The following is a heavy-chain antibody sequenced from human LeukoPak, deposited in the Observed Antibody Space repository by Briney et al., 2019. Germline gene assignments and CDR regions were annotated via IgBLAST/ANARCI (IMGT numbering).Heavy chain of an antibody. CDR3: ARPLSVTFGGVIDPWFDP. CDR2: ISAYNGNT. J-gene: IGHJ5*02. Sequence: ASVKVSCKASGYTFTSYGISWVRQAPGQGLEWMGWISAYNGNTNYAQKLQGRVTMTTDTSTSTAYMELRSLRSDDTAVYYCARPLSVTFGGVIDPWFDPWGQGTLVTVSS. CDR1: GYTFTSYG. V-gene: IGHV1-18*01. D-gene: IGHD3-16*02.